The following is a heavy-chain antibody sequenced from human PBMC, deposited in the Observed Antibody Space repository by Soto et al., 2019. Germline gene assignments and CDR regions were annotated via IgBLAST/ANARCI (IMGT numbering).Heavy chain of an antibody. CDR3: ASFSSALTGYYSPLYYYYMDV. J-gene: IGHJ6*03. Sequence: GASVKVFCKASGYTFTNYAIHWVRQAPGQRLEWMGWINAANGNTKYSQKFQGRVSITRDTSASTAYMELSSLRSEDTALYYCASFSSALTGYYSPLYYYYMDVWGKGTTVTVSS. CDR1: GYTFTNYA. V-gene: IGHV1-3*01. CDR2: INAANGNT. D-gene: IGHD3-9*01.